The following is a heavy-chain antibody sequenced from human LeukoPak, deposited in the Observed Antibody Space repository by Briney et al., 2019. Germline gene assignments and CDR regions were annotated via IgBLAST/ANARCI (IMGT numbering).Heavy chain of an antibody. V-gene: IGHV4-59*08. Sequence: SETLSLTCTVSGGSISNYYWSWIRQPPGKGLEWIGYVYNIGTTKYNPSLRSRVAISVDTSKSQVSLKMKSVTAADTAVYYCARNPHNDFAEYIHYWGQGTLVTVSS. CDR1: GGSISNYY. CDR2: VYNIGTT. CDR3: ARNPHNDFAEYIHY. D-gene: IGHD2-21*02. J-gene: IGHJ1*01.